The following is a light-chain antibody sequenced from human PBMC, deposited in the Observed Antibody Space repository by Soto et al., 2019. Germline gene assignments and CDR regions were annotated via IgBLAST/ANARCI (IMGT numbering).Light chain of an antibody. CDR1: ESAVKW. V-gene: IGKV1-5*03. CDR2: KAS. J-gene: IGKJ1*01. Sequence: DIQMTQFPSILSASVGDTVTITCRASESAVKWLAWFQHKPGKAPKLLIYKASVLSNGVPSRFSGSGFGTEFTLTISSLRPDDSATYFCQQYNVFWTFGQGTKVEI. CDR3: QQYNVFWT.